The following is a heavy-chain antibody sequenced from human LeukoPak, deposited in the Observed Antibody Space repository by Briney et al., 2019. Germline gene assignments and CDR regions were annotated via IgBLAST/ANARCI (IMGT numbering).Heavy chain of an antibody. CDR1: GYSISSGYY. D-gene: IGHD3-22*01. CDR3: ASRTYYYDSSGYYFDY. Sequence: SETLSLTCTVSGYSISSGYYWGWIRQPPGKGLEWIGSIYHSGSTYYNPSLKSRVTISVDTSKNQFSLKLSSVTAADTAVYYCASRTYYYDSSGYYFDYWGQGTLVTVSS. V-gene: IGHV4-38-2*02. CDR2: IYHSGST. J-gene: IGHJ4*02.